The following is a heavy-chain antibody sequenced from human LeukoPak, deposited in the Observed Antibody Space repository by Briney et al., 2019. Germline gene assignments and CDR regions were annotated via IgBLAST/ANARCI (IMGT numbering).Heavy chain of an antibody. CDR1: GYSISSGYY. V-gene: IGHV4-38-2*02. Sequence: SETLSLTCTVSGYSISSGYYWGWIRQPPGKGLEWIGSIYHSGSTYYNPSLKSRVTISVDTSKNQFSLKLSSVTAADTAVYYCARNREGRLWFGEFVAFDIWGQGTMVTVSS. CDR3: ARNREGRLWFGEFVAFDI. CDR2: IYHSGST. D-gene: IGHD3-10*01. J-gene: IGHJ3*02.